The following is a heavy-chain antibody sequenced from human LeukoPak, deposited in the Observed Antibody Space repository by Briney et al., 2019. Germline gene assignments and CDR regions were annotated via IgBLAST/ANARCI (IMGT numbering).Heavy chain of an antibody. CDR1: GFSVSNYS. D-gene: IGHD3-10*01. J-gene: IGHJ4*02. V-gene: IGHV3-21*06. CDR3: AGDVALRSLDY. CDR2: ISGSSSSM. Sequence: MTGGSLRLSCAASGFSVSNYSINWVRQAPGKGLEWVSSISGSSSSMDYADSVKGRFTVSRDNARNSVSLQMKSVRADDSAVYFCAGDVALRSLDYWGRGTLVTVSS.